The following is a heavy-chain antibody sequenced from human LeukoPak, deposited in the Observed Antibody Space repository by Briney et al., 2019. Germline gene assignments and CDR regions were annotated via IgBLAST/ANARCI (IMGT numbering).Heavy chain of an antibody. CDR2: ISSSSSYI. D-gene: IGHD3-22*01. Sequence: GGSLRLSCAASGFTFSSYSMNWVRQAPGKGLEWVSSISSSSSYIYYADSVKGRFTISRDNAENSLYLQMNSLRAEDTAVYYCARESDYYYDSSGYYYGLSDYYYGMDVWGQGTTVTVSS. CDR1: GFTFSSYS. J-gene: IGHJ6*02. V-gene: IGHV3-21*01. CDR3: ARESDYYYDSSGYYYGLSDYYYGMDV.